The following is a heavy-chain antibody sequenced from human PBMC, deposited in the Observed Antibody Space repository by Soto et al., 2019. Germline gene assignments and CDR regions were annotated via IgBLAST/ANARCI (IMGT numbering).Heavy chain of an antibody. V-gene: IGHV4-4*07. CDR3: ARDSYYYDSSGYYFHYFDY. J-gene: IGHJ4*02. Sequence: QVQLQESGPGLVKPSETLSLTCTVSGGSISSYYWSWIRQPVGKGLEWIGRIYTSGSTNYNPSLKSRVTMSVDTSKNQFSLKLSSVTAADTAVYYCARDSYYYDSSGYYFHYFDYWGQGTLVTVSS. D-gene: IGHD3-22*01. CDR2: IYTSGST. CDR1: GGSISSYY.